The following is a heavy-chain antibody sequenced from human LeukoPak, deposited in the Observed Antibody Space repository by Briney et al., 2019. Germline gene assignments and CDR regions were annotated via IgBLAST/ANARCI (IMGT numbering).Heavy chain of an antibody. CDR2: ISCSGST. CDR3: ARDHWVAVDAFDI. J-gene: IGHJ3*02. CDR1: GGSISSCTYS. Sequence: SETLSLTCTVSGGSISSCTYSWGWIRQPPGKGLEWIGSISCSGSTYYNPSLKSRVTISVDTSKNQFPLKLSSVTAADTAVYYCARDHWVAVDAFDIWGQGTMVTVSS. D-gene: IGHD6-19*01. V-gene: IGHV4-39*06.